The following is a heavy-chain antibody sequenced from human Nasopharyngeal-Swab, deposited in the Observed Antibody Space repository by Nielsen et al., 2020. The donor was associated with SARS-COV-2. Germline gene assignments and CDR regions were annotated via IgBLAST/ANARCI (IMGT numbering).Heavy chain of an antibody. CDR1: GGSISSGGYS. Sequence: SETLSFTCAVSGGSISSGGYSWSWIRQPPGKGLEWIGYIYHSGSTYYNPSLKSRVTISVDRSKNQFSLKLSSVTAADTAVYYCARGSMGSGSYADYWGQGTLVTVSS. V-gene: IGHV4-30-2*01. CDR2: IYHSGST. CDR3: ARGSMGSGSYADY. J-gene: IGHJ4*02. D-gene: IGHD1-26*01.